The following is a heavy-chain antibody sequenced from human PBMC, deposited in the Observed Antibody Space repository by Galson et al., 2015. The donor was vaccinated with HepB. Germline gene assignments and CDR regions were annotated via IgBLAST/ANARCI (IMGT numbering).Heavy chain of an antibody. J-gene: IGHJ4*02. CDR3: AKGPIYYDSSGYYLDY. Sequence: SCAASGFTYDDYTMHWVRQAPGKGLEWVSLISWDGGSTYYADSVKGRFTISRDNSKNSLHLQMNSLRTEDTALYYCAKGPIYYDSSGYYLDYWGQGTLVTVSS. CDR1: GFTYDDYT. V-gene: IGHV3-43*01. D-gene: IGHD3-22*01. CDR2: ISWDGGST.